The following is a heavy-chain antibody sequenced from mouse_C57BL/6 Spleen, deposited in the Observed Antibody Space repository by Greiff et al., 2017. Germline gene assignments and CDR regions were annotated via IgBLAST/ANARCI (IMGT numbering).Heavy chain of an antibody. D-gene: IGHD1-1*01. CDR1: GYTFTSYW. CDR2: IDPSDSYP. J-gene: IGHJ4*01. Sequence: QVQLQQPGAELVMPGASVKLSCKASGYTFTSYWMHWVKQRPGQGLEWIGEIDPSDSYPNYNQKFKGKSTLAVDQSSSPAYMQLSSLTSEDSAVYYCARLLRYVAMDYWGQGTSVTVSS. V-gene: IGHV1-69*01. CDR3: ARLLRYVAMDY.